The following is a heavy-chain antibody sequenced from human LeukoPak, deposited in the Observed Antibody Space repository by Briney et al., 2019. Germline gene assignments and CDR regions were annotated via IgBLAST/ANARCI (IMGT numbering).Heavy chain of an antibody. Sequence: SVKVSCKASGGTFSSYAISWVRQAPGQGLEWMGGIIPIFGTANYAQKFQGRVTITADESTSTAYMELSSLRSEDTAVYYCARDRDDYGDHVHLDYWGQGTLVTVSS. V-gene: IGHV1-69*13. CDR3: ARDRDDYGDHVHLDY. J-gene: IGHJ4*02. CDR2: IIPIFGTA. CDR1: GGTFSSYA. D-gene: IGHD4-17*01.